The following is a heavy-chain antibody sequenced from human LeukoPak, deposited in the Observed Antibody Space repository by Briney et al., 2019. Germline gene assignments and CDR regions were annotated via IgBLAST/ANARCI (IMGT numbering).Heavy chain of an antibody. CDR2: INSDGSST. Sequence: PGRSLRLSCAASGFTFSSYGMHWVRQAPGKGLVWVSRINSDGSSTSYADSVKGRFTISRDNAKNTLYLQMNSLRAEDTAVYYCARGYCSSTSCHLSSWGQGTLVTVSS. V-gene: IGHV3-74*01. CDR1: GFTFSSYG. CDR3: ARGYCSSTSCHLSS. D-gene: IGHD2-2*01. J-gene: IGHJ4*02.